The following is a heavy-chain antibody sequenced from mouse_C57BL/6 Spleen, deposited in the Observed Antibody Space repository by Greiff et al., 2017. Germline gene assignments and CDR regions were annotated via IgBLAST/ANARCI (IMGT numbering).Heavy chain of an antibody. V-gene: IGHV1-82*01. Sequence: QVQLQQSGPELVKPGASVKISCKASGYAFSSSWMNWVKQRPGKGLEWIGRIYPGDGDTNYNGKFKGKATLTGDKSSSTAYMQLSSLTSEDSAVYFCARPLLTSWFAYWGQGTLVTVSA. J-gene: IGHJ3*01. CDR1: GYAFSSSW. CDR3: ARPLLTSWFAY. D-gene: IGHD4-1*01. CDR2: IYPGDGDT.